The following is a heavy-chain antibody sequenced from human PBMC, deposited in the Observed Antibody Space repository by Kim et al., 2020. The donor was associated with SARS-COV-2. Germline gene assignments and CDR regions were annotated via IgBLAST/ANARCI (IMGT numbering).Heavy chain of an antibody. CDR3: AKERGYGNFDY. D-gene: IGHD5-18*01. CDR2: ISHDGSDT. CDR1: GFIFSSYG. Sequence: GGSLRLSCAASGFIFSSYGMHWVRQAPGRGLEWVALISHDGSDTFYADSVKDRFTISRDNSKNTVYLQMNTLRAEDTAVYYCAKERGYGNFDYWGQGNLV. J-gene: IGHJ4*02. V-gene: IGHV3-30*18.